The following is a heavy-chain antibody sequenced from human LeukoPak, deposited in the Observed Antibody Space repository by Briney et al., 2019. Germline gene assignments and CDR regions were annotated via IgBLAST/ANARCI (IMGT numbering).Heavy chain of an antibody. CDR2: IYTSGRT. CDR3: ARGGWAALDY. V-gene: IGHV4-61*02. Sequence: SETLSLTCTVSGGSTSTGDYYCSWIRQPAGKGLEWIGRIYTSGRTNYNPSLKSRVTMSVDTSNNRFSLKLSSVTAADTALYYCARGGWAALDYWGQGTLVTVSS. D-gene: IGHD2-15*01. CDR1: GGSTSTGDYY. J-gene: IGHJ4*02.